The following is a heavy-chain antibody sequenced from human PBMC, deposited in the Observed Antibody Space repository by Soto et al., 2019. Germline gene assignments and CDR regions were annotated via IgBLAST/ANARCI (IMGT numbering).Heavy chain of an antibody. Sequence: GSLRLSCAASGFTFSSYAMSWVRQAPGKGLEWVSAISGSGGSTYYADSVKGRFTISRDNSKNTLYLQMNSLRAEDTAVYYCAKDRQHLVVTAIRDDAFDIWGQGTMVTVSS. J-gene: IGHJ3*02. V-gene: IGHV3-23*01. CDR2: ISGSGGST. D-gene: IGHD2-21*02. CDR1: GFTFSSYA. CDR3: AKDRQHLVVTAIRDDAFDI.